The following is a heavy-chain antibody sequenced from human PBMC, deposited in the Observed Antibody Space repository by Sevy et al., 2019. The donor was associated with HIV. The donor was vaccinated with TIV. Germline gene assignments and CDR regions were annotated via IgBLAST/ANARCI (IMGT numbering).Heavy chain of an antibody. J-gene: IGHJ5*02. Sequence: ASVKVSCKASGYTFTGYYMHWVRQAPGQGLEWMGRINPNSGGTNYALKFQGRVTMTRDTSISTAYMELSRLRSDDTAVYYCARDGRVITGTTPNWFDPWGQGTLVTVSS. D-gene: IGHD1-7*01. CDR2: INPNSGGT. CDR1: GYTFTGYY. CDR3: ARDGRVITGTTPNWFDP. V-gene: IGHV1-2*06.